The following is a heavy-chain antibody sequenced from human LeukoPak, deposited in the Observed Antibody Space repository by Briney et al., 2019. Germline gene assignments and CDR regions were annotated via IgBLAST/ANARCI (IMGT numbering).Heavy chain of an antibody. Sequence: ASVKVSCKASGGTFSSYAISWVRQAPGQGLEWMGGIIPIFGTANYAQKFQGRVTITADESTSTAYMELSSLRSEDTAVYYCARDVHSTADPYDYWGQGTLVTVSS. V-gene: IGHV1-69*13. CDR1: GGTFSSYA. D-gene: IGHD2-2*01. J-gene: IGHJ4*02. CDR2: IIPIFGTA. CDR3: ARDVHSTADPYDY.